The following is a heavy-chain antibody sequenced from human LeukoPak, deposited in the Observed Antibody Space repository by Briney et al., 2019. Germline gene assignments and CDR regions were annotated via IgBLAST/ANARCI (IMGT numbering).Heavy chain of an antibody. CDR2: IYTSAST. D-gene: IGHD3-22*01. CDR1: GGSISSGSYY. J-gene: IGHJ3*02. CDR3: ARDLHYYDSSGSLGAFDI. Sequence: SQTLSLTCTASGGSISSGSYYWSWIRQPAGKGLEWIGRIYTSASTNYNPSLKSRTTISVDTSKNQFSLKLSSVTAADTAVYYCARDLHYYDSSGSLGAFDIWGQGTMVTVSS. V-gene: IGHV4-61*02.